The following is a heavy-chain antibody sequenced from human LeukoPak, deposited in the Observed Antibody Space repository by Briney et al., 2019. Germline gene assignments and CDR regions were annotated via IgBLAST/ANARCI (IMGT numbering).Heavy chain of an antibody. Sequence: PGGSLRLSCAASGFTVSSNYMSWVRQAPGKGLEWGSVIYSGGSTSYTDSVKGRFTISRDNSKNTLYRQMNSLRAEDTAVYYCASLYDSSGYYSTGWSYYFDYWGQGTLVTVSS. CDR3: ASLYDSSGYYSTGWSYYFDY. D-gene: IGHD3-22*01. V-gene: IGHV3-66*02. J-gene: IGHJ4*02. CDR1: GFTVSSNY. CDR2: IYSGGST.